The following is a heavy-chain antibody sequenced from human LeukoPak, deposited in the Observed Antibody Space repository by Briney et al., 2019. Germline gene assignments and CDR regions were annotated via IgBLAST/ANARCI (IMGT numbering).Heavy chain of an antibody. Sequence: PGGSLRLSCAASGFTFGSYAMSWVRQAPGKGLEWVSAISGSSGSTYYADSVKGRFTISRDNSKNTLYLQMSSLRAEDTAVYYCAKFIYYTSGSYYNGDYWGQGTLVTVSS. J-gene: IGHJ4*02. CDR2: ISGSSGST. D-gene: IGHD3-10*01. V-gene: IGHV3-23*01. CDR1: GFTFGSYA. CDR3: AKFIYYTSGSYYNGDY.